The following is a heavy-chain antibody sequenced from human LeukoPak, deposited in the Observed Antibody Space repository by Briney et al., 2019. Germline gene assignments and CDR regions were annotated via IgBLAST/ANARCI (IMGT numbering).Heavy chain of an antibody. J-gene: IGHJ4*02. CDR3: ARGYCSGGSCYHFDY. CDR2: INHSGST. D-gene: IGHD2-15*01. CDR1: GGSFSGYY. V-gene: IGHV4-34*01. Sequence: SETLSLTCAVYGGSFSGYYWSWIRQPPGKGLEWIGEINHSGSTNYNPSPKSRVTISVDTSKNQFSLKLSSVTAADTAVYYCARGYCSGGSCYHFDYWGQGTLVTVSS.